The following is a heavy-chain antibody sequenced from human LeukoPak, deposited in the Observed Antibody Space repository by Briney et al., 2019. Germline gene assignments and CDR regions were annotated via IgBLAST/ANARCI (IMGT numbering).Heavy chain of an antibody. Sequence: SETLSLTCTGSGDSISHHYWSWIRQPAGKGLAWIARIYSIACANYKPSLKSRVTMSLDTSKNQFSMNLTSVTAADTAVYYCARVLFTEEDAFDIWGQGTMVTVSS. V-gene: IGHV4-4*07. J-gene: IGHJ3*02. CDR3: ARVLFTEEDAFDI. CDR2: IYSIACA. CDR1: GDSISHHY.